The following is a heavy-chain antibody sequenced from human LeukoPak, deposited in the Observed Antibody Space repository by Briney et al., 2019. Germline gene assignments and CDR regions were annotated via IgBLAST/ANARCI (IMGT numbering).Heavy chain of an antibody. CDR2: IWYDGTNK. CDR3: ARGRVSSPGSDPFDY. V-gene: IGHV3-33*01. D-gene: IGHD1-26*01. Sequence: PGGSLRLSCVASGFSFSNYGMHWVRQAPGKGLEWVALIWYDGTNKYYADSVKGRFTVSRDNAKNSLYLQMNSLRAEDTAVYYCARGRVSSPGSDPFDYWGQGTLVTVSS. CDR1: GFSFSNYG. J-gene: IGHJ4*02.